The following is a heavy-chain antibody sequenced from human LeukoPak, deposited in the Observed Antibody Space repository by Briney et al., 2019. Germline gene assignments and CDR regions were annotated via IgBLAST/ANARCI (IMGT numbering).Heavy chain of an antibody. J-gene: IGHJ4*02. CDR3: ARVGSSGWYVHPTLDY. Sequence: ASVQVSCKASGYTFTGYYMHWARQAPGQGLEWMGWINPNSGDTNYAQKFQGRVTVTRDTSISTAYMELSRLRSDDTAVYYCARVGSSGWYVHPTLDYWGQGTLVTVSS. CDR2: INPNSGDT. V-gene: IGHV1-2*02. D-gene: IGHD6-19*01. CDR1: GYTFTGYY.